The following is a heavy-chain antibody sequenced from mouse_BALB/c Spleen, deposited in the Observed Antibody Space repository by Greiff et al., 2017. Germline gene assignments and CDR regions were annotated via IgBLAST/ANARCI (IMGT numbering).Heavy chain of an antibody. Sequence: EVHLVESGGGLVKPGGSLKLSCAASGFTFSDYYMYWVRQTPEKRLEWVATISDGGSYTYYPDSVKGRFTISRDNAKNNLYLQMSSLKSEDTAMYYCARGDGNYGFDYWGQGTTLTVSS. CDR1: GFTFSDYY. V-gene: IGHV5-4*02. D-gene: IGHD2-1*01. J-gene: IGHJ2*01. CDR3: ARGDGNYGFDY. CDR2: ISDGGSYT.